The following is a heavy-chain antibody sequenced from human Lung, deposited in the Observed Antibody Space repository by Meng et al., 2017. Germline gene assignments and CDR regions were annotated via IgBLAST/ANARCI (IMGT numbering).Heavy chain of an antibody. Sequence: QVQLVESGGGVGQPGRSMRCSCPPSGFTFSSYGMHWVRQAPGKGLEWVAVISYDGSNKYYADSVKGRFTISRDNSKNTLYLQMNSLRAEDTAVYYCAKDLSKQQQLGELDYWGQGTLVTVSS. J-gene: IGHJ4*02. V-gene: IGHV3-30*18. D-gene: IGHD6-13*01. CDR2: ISYDGSNK. CDR3: AKDLSKQQQLGELDY. CDR1: GFTFSSYG.